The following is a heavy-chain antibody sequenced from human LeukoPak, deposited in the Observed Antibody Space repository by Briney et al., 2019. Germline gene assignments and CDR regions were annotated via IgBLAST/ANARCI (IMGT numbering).Heavy chain of an antibody. Sequence: GGSLRLSCAASGFTFSSYAMHWVRQAPGKGLEWVAVISYDGSNKYYADSVKGRFTISRDNSKNTLYLQMNSLRAEDTAVYYCAKDLLFPTFGSDSWGQGTLVTVSS. D-gene: IGHD2-21*02. J-gene: IGHJ4*02. CDR1: GFTFSSYA. CDR3: AKDLLFPTFGSDS. CDR2: ISYDGSNK. V-gene: IGHV3-30-3*01.